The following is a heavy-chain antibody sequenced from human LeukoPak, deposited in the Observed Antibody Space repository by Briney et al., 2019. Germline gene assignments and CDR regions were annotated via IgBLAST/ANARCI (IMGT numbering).Heavy chain of an antibody. CDR1: GYTFTGYY. Sequence: EASVKVSCKASGYTFTGYYMHWVRQAPGQGLEWMGWINPNSGGTNYAQKFQGRVTMTRDTSISTAYMELSRLRSDDTAVYYCATHLVVVITTLIYWGQGTLVTVSS. J-gene: IGHJ4*02. CDR2: INPNSGGT. CDR3: ATHLVVVITTLIY. V-gene: IGHV1-2*02. D-gene: IGHD3-22*01.